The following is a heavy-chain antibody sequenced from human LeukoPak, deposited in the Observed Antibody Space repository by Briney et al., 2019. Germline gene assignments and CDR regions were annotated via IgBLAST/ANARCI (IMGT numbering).Heavy chain of an antibody. CDR3: ATRINRDGYNWAYDH. CDR1: GLTVSSNY. Sequence: GGSLRLSCAASGLTVSSNYMNWVRQAPGKGLEWVARIKSRTDGGTTDYAAPVKGRFTISRDDSKNTLYLEMNSLKTEDTGVFYCATRINRDGYNWAYDHWGQGTLVTVSS. D-gene: IGHD5-24*01. V-gene: IGHV3-15*01. J-gene: IGHJ4*02. CDR2: IKSRTDGGTT.